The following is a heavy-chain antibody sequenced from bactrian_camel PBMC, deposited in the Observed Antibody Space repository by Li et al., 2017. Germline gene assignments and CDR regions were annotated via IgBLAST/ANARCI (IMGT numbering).Heavy chain of an antibody. D-gene: IGHD3*01. CDR2: VLRGGGVT. Sequence: DVQLVESGGGSAQAGGSLTLSCVGSGFSFDDADMGWYRQGSGKECEGVAGVLRGGGVTYYADSVKGRFTISKDDHKYTLYLSMTGLKTEDTGVYYCATGNGVIHIPLPTYTGARGPRSPSP. J-gene: IGHJ4*01. CDR1: GFSFDDAD. V-gene: IGHV3S66*01. CDR3: ATGNGVIHIPLPTYT.